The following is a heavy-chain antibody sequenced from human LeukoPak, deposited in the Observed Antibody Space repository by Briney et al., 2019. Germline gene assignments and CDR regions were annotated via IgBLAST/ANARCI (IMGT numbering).Heavy chain of an antibody. V-gene: IGHV3-7*01. CDR2: MKQDGSEK. CDR1: GFTFSSYW. D-gene: IGHD6-19*01. Sequence: PGGSLRLSCAASGFTFSSYWMSWVRQAPGKGLEWVANMKQDGSEKYYVDSVKGRFTISRDNAKNSLHLQMNSLRAEDTAVYYCAAAAVAGRNWFDPWGQGTLVTVSS. CDR3: AAAAVAGRNWFDP. J-gene: IGHJ5*02.